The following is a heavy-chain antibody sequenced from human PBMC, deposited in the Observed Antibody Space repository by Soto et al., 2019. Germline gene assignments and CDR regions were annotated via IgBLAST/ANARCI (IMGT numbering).Heavy chain of an antibody. CDR2: ISGSGGST. J-gene: IGHJ6*03. CDR3: AKDGEAPYGDYAIIPYYMDV. Sequence: EVQLLESGGGLVQPGGSLRLSCAASGFTFSSYAMSWVRQAPGKGLEWVSAISGSGGSTYYADSVKGRFTISRDNSKNTLYLQMNSLRAEDTAVYYCAKDGEAPYGDYAIIPYYMDVWGKGTTVTVSS. V-gene: IGHV3-23*01. D-gene: IGHD4-17*01. CDR1: GFTFSSYA.